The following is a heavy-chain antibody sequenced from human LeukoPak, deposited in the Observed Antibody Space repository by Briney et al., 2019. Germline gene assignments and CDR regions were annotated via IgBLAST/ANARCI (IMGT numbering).Heavy chain of an antibody. CDR1: GGTFSSYA. Sequence: ASVKLSCKASGGTFSSYAISWVRQAPGKRLEWRGRMIPILGVENYAQKFQRRVTLTADKSTSTAYMELSSLRSEDTAVYYCARVVVVVAATTGHYYYYYGMDVWGQATTVTVSS. J-gene: IGHJ6*02. D-gene: IGHD2-15*01. CDR2: MIPILGVE. CDR3: ARVVVVVAATTGHYYYYYGMDV. V-gene: IGHV1-69*04.